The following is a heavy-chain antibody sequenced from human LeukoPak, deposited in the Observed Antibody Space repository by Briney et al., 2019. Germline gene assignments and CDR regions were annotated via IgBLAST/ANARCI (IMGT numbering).Heavy chain of an antibody. Sequence: TGGSLRLSCTASGFTFGDYAMSWVRQAPGKGLEWVGFIRSKAYGGTTEYAASVKGRFTISRDDSKSIAYLQMNSLKTEDTAVYYCTTNSWWGGDYWGQGTLVTVSS. CDR3: TTNSWWGGDY. D-gene: IGHD2-8*02. CDR2: IRSKAYGGTT. J-gene: IGHJ4*02. V-gene: IGHV3-49*04. CDR1: GFTFGDYA.